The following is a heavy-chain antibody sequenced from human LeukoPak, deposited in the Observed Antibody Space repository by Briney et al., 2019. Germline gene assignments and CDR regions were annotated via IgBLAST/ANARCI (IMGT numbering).Heavy chain of an antibody. CDR3: ASISVIHPLGGYYYMDV. CDR1: GGSISSSSYY. CDR2: IYYSGST. Sequence: PSETLSLTCTVSGGSISSSSYYWGWIRQPPGKGLEWVGSIYYSGSTYYNPSLKSRVTISVDTSKNQFSLKLNSVTAADTAVYYCASISVIHPLGGYYYMDVWGNGTTVTISS. D-gene: IGHD3-22*01. V-gene: IGHV4-39*07. J-gene: IGHJ6*03.